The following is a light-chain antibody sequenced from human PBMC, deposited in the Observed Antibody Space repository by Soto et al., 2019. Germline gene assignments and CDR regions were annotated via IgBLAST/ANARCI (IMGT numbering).Light chain of an antibody. J-gene: IGKJ3*01. CDR1: ESVHSN. Sequence: EMVMTQSPATLSVSPGERVTLSCRASESVHSNLAWYQQKPGQGPSLLIYYASTRVTGVPVRFSGSGSGTEFTLTVSSLQSEDFGVYYCQHYSNWPPTFGPGTKVEIK. CDR2: YAS. CDR3: QHYSNWPPT. V-gene: IGKV3-15*01.